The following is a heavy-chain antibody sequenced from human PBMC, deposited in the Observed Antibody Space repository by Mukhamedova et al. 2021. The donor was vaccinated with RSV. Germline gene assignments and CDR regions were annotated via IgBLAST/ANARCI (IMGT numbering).Heavy chain of an antibody. CDR3: ARNSTIGSNFDL. D-gene: IGHD1-26*01. V-gene: IGHV3-23*01. CDR1: STHA. Sequence: STHAMTWVRQAPGKGLAWVATISGTGTVRYYADSVKGRFSISRDTARNTVSLQMNSLRGEDSALYYCARNSTIGSNFDLWGQGT. J-gene: IGHJ4*02. CDR2: ISGTGTVR.